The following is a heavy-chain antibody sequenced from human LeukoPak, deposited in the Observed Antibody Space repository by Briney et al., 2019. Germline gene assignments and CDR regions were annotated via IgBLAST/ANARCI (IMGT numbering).Heavy chain of an antibody. CDR1: GFSFSDHW. Sequence: PGGSLRLSCIASGFSFSDHWMNWFRQAPGKGLEWVATIKKDGSEQYYVDSMKGRLTISRDNAKNSVYLQIHNLRAEDTAVYYCARDLRDGYNSREDYWGQGTLVTVSS. J-gene: IGHJ4*02. V-gene: IGHV3-7*01. CDR3: ARDLRDGYNSREDY. D-gene: IGHD5-24*01. CDR2: IKKDGSEQ.